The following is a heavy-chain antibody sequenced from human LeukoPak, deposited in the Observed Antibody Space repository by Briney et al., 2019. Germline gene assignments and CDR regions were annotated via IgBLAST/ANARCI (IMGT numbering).Heavy chain of an antibody. CDR2: INSDGSTT. CDR1: GFTFSSYW. V-gene: IGHV3-74*01. CDR3: AKRAAARTLDY. D-gene: IGHD6-6*01. Sequence: GGSLRLSCAASGFTFSSYWMHWVRQAPGEGLVWVSRINSDGSTTNYADSVKGRFTISRDNSQNTLYLQMNSLRAEDTAVYYCAKRAAARTLDYWGQGTLVTVSS. J-gene: IGHJ4*02.